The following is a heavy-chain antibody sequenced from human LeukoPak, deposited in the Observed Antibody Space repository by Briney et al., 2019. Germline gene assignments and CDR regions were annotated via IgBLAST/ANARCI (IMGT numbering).Heavy chain of an antibody. CDR1: GFTFSSYA. V-gene: IGHV3-23*01. CDR2: ISTNGGST. J-gene: IGHJ4*02. CDR3: SVMHRYYDGSGYWVQ. D-gene: IGHD3-22*01. Sequence: GGSLRPSCAASGFTFSSYAMSWVRQAPGKGLEWVSGISTNGGSTSYADSVKGRFTISRDNPRNTLYMQMNSLSAEDTAVYYCSVMHRYYDGSGYWVQWGQGTLVTVSS.